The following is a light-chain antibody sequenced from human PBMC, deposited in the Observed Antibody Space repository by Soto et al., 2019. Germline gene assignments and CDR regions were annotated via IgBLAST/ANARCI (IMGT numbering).Light chain of an antibody. CDR2: EVS. CDR1: SSDVGSYNL. Sequence: QSVLTQPASVSGSPGQSITISCTGTSSDVGSYNLVSWYQQHPGKAPKLMIYEVSKRPSGVSNRFSGSKSGNTASLTISGRQAEDEADYYCCSYAGSSTHAVFGGGTQLTVL. V-gene: IGLV2-23*02. J-gene: IGLJ7*01. CDR3: CSYAGSSTHAV.